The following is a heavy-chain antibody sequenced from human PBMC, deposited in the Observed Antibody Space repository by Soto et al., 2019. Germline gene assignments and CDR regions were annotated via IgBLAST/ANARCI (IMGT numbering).Heavy chain of an antibody. CDR3: ARDKPDYYDSSGLFDP. CDR1: GGSISSGGYY. J-gene: IGHJ5*02. CDR2: IYYSGST. D-gene: IGHD3-22*01. Sequence: PSETLSLTCTVSGGSISSGGYYWSRIRQHPGKGLEWIGYIYYSGSTYYNPSLKSRVTISVDTSKNQFSLKLSSVTAADTAVYYCARDKPDYYDSSGLFDPWGQGTLVTVSS. V-gene: IGHV4-31*03.